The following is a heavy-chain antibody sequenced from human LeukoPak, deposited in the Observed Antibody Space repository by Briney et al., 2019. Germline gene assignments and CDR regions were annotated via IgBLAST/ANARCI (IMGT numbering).Heavy chain of an antibody. D-gene: IGHD3-10*01. CDR3: ARDDGGYGSGSHYYFYSMDV. CDR2: ISTSGGRK. CDR1: GFTFSRYA. Sequence: GSLRLSCAASGFTFSRYAMHWGRQAPGKGLQFVSAISTSGGRKSYANSVRGRFTISRDNSKTTLHLQMGSLRAEDMAVYYCARDDGGYGSGSHYYFYSMDVWGQGTTVTVSS. J-gene: IGHJ6*02. V-gene: IGHV3-64*01.